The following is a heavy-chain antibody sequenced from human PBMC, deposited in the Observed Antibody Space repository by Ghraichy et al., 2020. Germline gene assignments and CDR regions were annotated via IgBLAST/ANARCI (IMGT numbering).Heavy chain of an antibody. V-gene: IGHV4-59*08. CDR1: GGSISSYY. D-gene: IGHD5-18*01. Sequence: SETLSLTCTVSGGSISSYYWSWIRQPPGKGLEWIGYIYYSGSTNYNPSLKSRVTISVDTSKNQFSLKLSSVTAADTAVYYCARLRYSYGYWYFDLWGRGTLVTVSS. J-gene: IGHJ2*01. CDR3: ARLRYSYGYWYFDL. CDR2: IYYSGST.